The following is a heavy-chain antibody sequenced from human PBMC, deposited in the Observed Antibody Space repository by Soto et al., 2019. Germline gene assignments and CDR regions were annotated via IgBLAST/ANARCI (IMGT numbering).Heavy chain of an antibody. Sequence: SEALSLTGTVSGGSTTSEYWSWIRQPPGKGLEWLGYIFHSLGAKYNPSLGSRGTISLDTSKNQLSLSLRSVTAADTAIYFCVRDLNGSGDYWGQGTLVTVSS. D-gene: IGHD3-10*01. J-gene: IGHJ4*02. V-gene: IGHV4-59*01. CDR2: IFHSLGA. CDR3: VRDLNGSGDY. CDR1: GGSTTSEY.